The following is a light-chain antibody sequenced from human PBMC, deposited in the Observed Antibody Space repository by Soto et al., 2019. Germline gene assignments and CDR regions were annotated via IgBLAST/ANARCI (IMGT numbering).Light chain of an antibody. CDR1: HSDIGAGYG. J-gene: IGLJ2*01. V-gene: IGLV1-40*01. Sequence: QSVLTQPPSVTGAPGQRVTISCTGSHSDIGAGYGVRWYQQFPHSAPKLLIYDTTNRPSGVPDRFSGSRSGTSASLAITGLQSEDEADYYCQSFDSTRIGLLFGGGTQLTVL. CDR2: DTT. CDR3: QSFDSTRIGLL.